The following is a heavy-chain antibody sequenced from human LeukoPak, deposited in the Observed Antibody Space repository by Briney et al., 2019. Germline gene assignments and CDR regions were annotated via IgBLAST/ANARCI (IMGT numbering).Heavy chain of an antibody. CDR1: GVSISSYY. V-gene: IGHV4-59*01. D-gene: IGHD2-15*01. Sequence: SETLSLTCTVSGVSISSYYWSWLRQPPGKGLEWLGYIYYSGSTNYNPSLKSRVTISVDTSKNQFSLKLSSVTAADTAVYYCARDHCSGGSCYLGWFDPWGQGTLVTVSS. CDR3: ARDHCSGGSCYLGWFDP. CDR2: IYYSGST. J-gene: IGHJ5*02.